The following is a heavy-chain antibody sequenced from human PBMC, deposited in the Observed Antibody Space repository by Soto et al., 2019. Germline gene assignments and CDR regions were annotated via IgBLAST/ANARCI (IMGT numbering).Heavy chain of an antibody. CDR2: IKKVGSEK. CDR3: ARGHYGMDV. V-gene: IGHV3-7*05. Sequence: EVQLVESGGGLVQPGGSLRLSCAASGFMFSNYWMTWVRQAPGEGLEWVASIKKVGSEKYYVDSVKGRFTISRDNTKNTLDLQMNSLRAEDTAVYYCARGHYGMDVRGQGTTVTVSS. CDR1: GFMFSNYW. J-gene: IGHJ6*02.